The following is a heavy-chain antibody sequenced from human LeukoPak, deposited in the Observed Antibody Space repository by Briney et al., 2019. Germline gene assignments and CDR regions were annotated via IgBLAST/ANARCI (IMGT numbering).Heavy chain of an antibody. CDR2: ISSNGGST. Sequence: PGGSLRLSCAASGFTFSTYAMHWVRQAPGKGLEYVSTISSNGGSTYYANSVKGRFTISRDNSKNTLYLQLASLRAEDMAVYYCARDDRAAGDYYMDVWGKRTTVTVSS. J-gene: IGHJ6*03. CDR1: GFTFSTYA. V-gene: IGHV3-64*01. CDR3: ARDDRAAGDYYMDV. D-gene: IGHD6-19*01.